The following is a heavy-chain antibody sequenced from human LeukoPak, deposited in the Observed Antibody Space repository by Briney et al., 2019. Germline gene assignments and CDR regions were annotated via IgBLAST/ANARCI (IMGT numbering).Heavy chain of an antibody. CDR2: IIPIFGTA. CDR3: TSKSESRRLIWSGYDY. D-gene: IGHD3-3*01. V-gene: IGHV1-69*13. J-gene: IGHJ4*02. Sequence: ASVKVSCKASGGTFKNYAINWVRQAPGQGLEWMGGIIPIFGTANYAQKFQGRVTITADESTSTAYMELSSLRSEDTAVYYCTSKSESRRLIWSGYDYWGQGTLVTVSS. CDR1: GGTFKNYA.